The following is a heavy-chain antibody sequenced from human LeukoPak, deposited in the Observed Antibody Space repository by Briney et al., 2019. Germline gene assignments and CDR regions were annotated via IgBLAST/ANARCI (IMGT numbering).Heavy chain of an antibody. CDR1: GVSITSRFS. CDR3: ARHIYPSLSRCGGGNCYPYHLDK. V-gene: IGHV4-39*01. Sequence: PSETLSLTCTVSGVSITSRFSWGWIRQPPGKGLEWIGTISYSGNSFPTPSLTSRVIISMDTSKNQFSLNLSSVSAADTALYYCARHIYPSLSRCGGGNCYPYHLDKWGQGILVTVSS. J-gene: IGHJ4*02. CDR2: ISYSGNS. D-gene: IGHD2-15*01.